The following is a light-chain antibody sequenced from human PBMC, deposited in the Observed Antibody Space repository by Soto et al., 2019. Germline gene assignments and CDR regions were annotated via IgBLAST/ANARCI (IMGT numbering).Light chain of an antibody. CDR1: QTSNNY. V-gene: IGKV3-20*01. Sequence: EIVLTQSPGTLSLSPGERATLSCRARQTSNNYVAWYQQKPGQAPRVLIYDSSISATGVTDRFSVSGSGTDFTLTISRREPEDFSVYYWQQYVDSPETFGGGTKVDIK. CDR2: DSS. CDR3: QQYVDSPET. J-gene: IGKJ4*01.